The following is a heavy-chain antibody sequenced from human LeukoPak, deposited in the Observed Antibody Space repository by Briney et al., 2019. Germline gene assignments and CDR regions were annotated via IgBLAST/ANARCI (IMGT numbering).Heavy chain of an antibody. J-gene: IGHJ4*02. V-gene: IGHV3-48*03. CDR2: ISSSGSTI. Sequence: PGGSLRLSCAASGFTFSSYEMNWLRQAPGKGLEGVSYISSSGSTIYYADSVKGRFTISRDNAKNSLYLQMNSLRAEDTAVYYCARGSGYDPGFDYWGQGTLVTVSS. CDR1: GFTFSSYE. CDR3: ARGSGYDPGFDY. D-gene: IGHD5-12*01.